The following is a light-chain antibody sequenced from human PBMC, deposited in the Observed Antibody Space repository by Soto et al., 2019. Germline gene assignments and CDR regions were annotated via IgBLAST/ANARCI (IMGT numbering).Light chain of an antibody. V-gene: IGKV3-15*01. CDR2: GAS. CDR1: QSVSSN. Sequence: EIVMTQSPATLSVSPGERATLSCRASQSVSSNLAWYQQKPGQAPSLLIYGASTRATGIPARFSGSGSGTAVTLTISSLQSEDFAVYYCQQYNNWPKTFGQGTKLEIK. CDR3: QQYNNWPKT. J-gene: IGKJ2*01.